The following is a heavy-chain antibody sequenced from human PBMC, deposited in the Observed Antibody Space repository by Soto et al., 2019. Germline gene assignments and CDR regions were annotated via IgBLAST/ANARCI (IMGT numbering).Heavy chain of an antibody. CDR1: GGSISSGGYY. V-gene: IGHV4-31*03. Sequence: SETLSLTCTVSGGSISSGGYYWSWIRQHPGKGLEWIGYIYYSGSTYYNPSLKSRVTISVDTSKNQFSLKLSSVTAADTAVYYCARTSYDSSGTAADPWGQGTLVTVSS. D-gene: IGHD3-22*01. CDR3: ARTSYDSSGTAADP. J-gene: IGHJ5*02. CDR2: IYYSGST.